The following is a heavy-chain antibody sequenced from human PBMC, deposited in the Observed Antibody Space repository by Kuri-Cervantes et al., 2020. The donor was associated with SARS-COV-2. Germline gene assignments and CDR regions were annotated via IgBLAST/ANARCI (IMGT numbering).Heavy chain of an antibody. V-gene: IGHV3-30-3*01. D-gene: IGHD6-19*01. J-gene: IGHJ4*02. CDR3: AREGGSGNPIFDY. CDR2: ISYDGTNR. CDR1: GFTFSNYA. Sequence: GESLKISCAVSGFTFSNYAVHWVRQAPGKGLEWVAFISYDGTNRDYADSVKGRFTISRDNSKNTLYLQMNSLRAEDTAVYYCAREGGSGNPIFDYWGQGTLVTVSS.